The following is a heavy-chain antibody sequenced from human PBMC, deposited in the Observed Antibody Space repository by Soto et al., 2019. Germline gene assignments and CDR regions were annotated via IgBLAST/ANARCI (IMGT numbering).Heavy chain of an antibody. J-gene: IGHJ6*02. CDR2: ISYDGSNK. CDR3: ARGIAARPTTYYYYGMDV. V-gene: IGHV3-30*03. CDR1: GFTFSSYG. Sequence: GGSLRLSCAASGFTFSSYGMHWVRQAPGKGLEWVAVISYDGSNKYYADSVKGRFTISRDNSKNTLYLQMNSLRAEDTAVYYCARGIAARPTTYYYYGMDVWGQVTTVTVS. D-gene: IGHD6-6*01.